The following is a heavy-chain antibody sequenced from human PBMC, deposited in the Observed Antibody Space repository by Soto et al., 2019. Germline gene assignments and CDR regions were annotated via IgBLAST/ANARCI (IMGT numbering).Heavy chain of an antibody. J-gene: IGHJ6*02. CDR1: GYSFTSYW. CDR3: ARALEGTIFGVAKPPPLYGMDV. Sequence: GESRKISCKGSGYSFTSYWIGWVRQMPGKGLEWMGIIYPGNSDTRYSPSFQGQVTISADKSISTAYLQWSSLKASDTAMYYCARALEGTIFGVAKPPPLYGMDVWGQGTTVTVSS. D-gene: IGHD3-3*01. V-gene: IGHV5-51*01. CDR2: IYPGNSDT.